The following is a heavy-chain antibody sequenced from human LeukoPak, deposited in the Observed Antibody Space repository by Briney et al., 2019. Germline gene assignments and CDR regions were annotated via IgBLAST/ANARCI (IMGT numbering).Heavy chain of an antibody. CDR1: GYSFSNYW. J-gene: IGHJ4*02. Sequence: GESLKISCKGSGYSFSNYWIGWVRQMPGKGLEWMGIIYPGDSNTRYSPSFQGQVTISADKSISTAYLQWTSLKASDTAIYYCARQPLGRDCGCDCEFDYWGQGTRVSVSS. CDR2: IYPGDSNT. CDR3: ARQPLGRDCGCDCEFDY. D-gene: IGHD2-21*02. V-gene: IGHV5-51*01.